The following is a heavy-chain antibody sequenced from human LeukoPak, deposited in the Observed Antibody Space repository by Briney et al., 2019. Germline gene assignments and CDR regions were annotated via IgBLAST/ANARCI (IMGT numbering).Heavy chain of an antibody. CDR3: ARKPTVTNWFDP. J-gene: IGHJ5*02. CDR2: IYHSGST. Sequence: SETLSLTCTVSGYSISSGYYWGWIRQPPGKGLEWIGSIYHSGSTHYNPSLKSRVTISVDTSKNQFSLKLSSVTAADTAVYYCARKPTVTNWFDPWGQGTLVTVSS. D-gene: IGHD4-17*01. V-gene: IGHV4-38-2*02. CDR1: GYSISSGYY.